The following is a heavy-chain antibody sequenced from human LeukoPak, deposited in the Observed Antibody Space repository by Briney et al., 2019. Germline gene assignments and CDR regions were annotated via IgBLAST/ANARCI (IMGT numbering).Heavy chain of an antibody. CDR2: ISYDGSNK. J-gene: IGHJ4*02. CDR3: ARDPRYSSSWYQEN. CDR1: GFTFSSYG. Sequence: GGSLRLSCAASGFTFSSYGMHWVRQAPGKGLEWVAVISYDGSNKYYADSVKGRFTISRDNSKNTLYLQMNSLRAEDTAVYYCARDPRYSSSWYQENWGQGTLVTVSS. D-gene: IGHD6-13*01. V-gene: IGHV3-30*03.